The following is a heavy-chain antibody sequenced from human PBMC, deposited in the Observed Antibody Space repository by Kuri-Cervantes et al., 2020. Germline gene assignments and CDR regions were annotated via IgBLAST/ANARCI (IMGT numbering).Heavy chain of an antibody. CDR2: IYYSGIT. CDR1: GGSMSSYY. D-gene: IGHD6-19*01. Sequence: SETLSLTCTVSGGSMSSYYWSWIRQPPGKGLEWIGNIYYSGITNYSPSLKSRVTISVDMSKNQFSLKLSSVTAADTAVYYCASLGIAVAGTSVWGQGTLVTVSS. V-gene: IGHV4-59*08. CDR3: ASLGIAVAGTSV. J-gene: IGHJ4*02.